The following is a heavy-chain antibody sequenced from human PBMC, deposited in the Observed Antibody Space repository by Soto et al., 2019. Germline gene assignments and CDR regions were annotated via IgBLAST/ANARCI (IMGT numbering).Heavy chain of an antibody. D-gene: IGHD5-12*01. Sequence: SETLSLTCTVSGGSITSFHWSWIRQPPGKGLEWIGYIYSSGSTIYNPSLKSRVTISVDTSKNQFSLKLSSVTAADTAVYYCARNSDYDLGSGYSFDYWGQGTLVTVSS. CDR1: GGSITSFH. J-gene: IGHJ4*02. CDR2: IYSSGST. V-gene: IGHV4-59*01. CDR3: ARNSDYDLGSGYSFDY.